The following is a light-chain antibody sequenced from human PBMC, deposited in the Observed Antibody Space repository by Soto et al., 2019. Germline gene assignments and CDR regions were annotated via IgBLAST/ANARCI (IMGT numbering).Light chain of an antibody. Sequence: EIVMTQSPATLSVSPGERATLSCRASQSVGSNLAWYHQKPGQAPRLLIYGASTRATGIPARFSGGGSGTEFTLTISSLQSEDFAVYFCQQYNKFPSLTFGGGTKVEIK. V-gene: IGKV3-15*01. J-gene: IGKJ4*01. CDR3: QQYNKFPSLT. CDR1: QSVGSN. CDR2: GAS.